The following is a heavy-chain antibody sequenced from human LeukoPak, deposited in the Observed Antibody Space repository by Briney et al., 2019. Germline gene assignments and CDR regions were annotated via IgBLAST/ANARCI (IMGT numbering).Heavy chain of an antibody. V-gene: IGHV4-4*02. CDR2: IYHSGST. CDR3: ARGDDYGDYVPFFDY. D-gene: IGHD4-17*01. CDR1: GGSISSSNW. J-gene: IGHJ4*02. Sequence: SETLSLTCAVSGGSISSSNWWSWVRQPPGKGLEWIGEIYHSGSTNYNPSLKSRVTISVDTSKNQFSLKLSSVTAADTAVYYCARGDDYGDYVPFFDYWGQGTLVTVSS.